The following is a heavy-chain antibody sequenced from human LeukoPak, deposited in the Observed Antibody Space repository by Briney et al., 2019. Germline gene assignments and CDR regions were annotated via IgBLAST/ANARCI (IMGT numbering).Heavy chain of an antibody. Sequence: PSETLSFICTVSGASISSYYWSWIRQPPGKGLEWIGYIYYSGSTNYNPSLKSRVTISVDTSKNQFSLKLSSVTAADTAVYYCASFPGYSYGPTGDYWGQGTLVTVSS. D-gene: IGHD5-18*01. CDR1: GASISSYY. V-gene: IGHV4-59*01. CDR3: ASFPGYSYGPTGDY. J-gene: IGHJ4*02. CDR2: IYYSGST.